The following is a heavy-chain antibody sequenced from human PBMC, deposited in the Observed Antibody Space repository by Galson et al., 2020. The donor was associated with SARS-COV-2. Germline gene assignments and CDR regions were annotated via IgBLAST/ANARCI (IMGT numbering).Heavy chain of an antibody. Sequence: WGSLRLSCAASGFIFSTYAMSWVRQAPGKGLEWVSGISGSGGSTYYADSVKGRFTISRDNSKNTLYLQMNSLRAEDTAVYYCAKSVVRGVIDVPTFDYWGQGTLVTVSS. CDR2: ISGSGGST. V-gene: IGHV3-23*01. CDR1: GFIFSTYA. J-gene: IGHJ4*02. CDR3: AKSVVRGVIDVPTFDY. D-gene: IGHD3-10*01.